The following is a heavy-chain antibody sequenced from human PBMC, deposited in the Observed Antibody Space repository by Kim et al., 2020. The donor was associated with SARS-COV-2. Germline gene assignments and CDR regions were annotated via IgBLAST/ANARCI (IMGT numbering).Heavy chain of an antibody. Sequence: GGSLRLSCAASGFTFSSYAMHWVRQAPGKGLEWVAVISYDGSNKYYADSVKGRFTISRDNSKNTLYLQMNSLRAEDTAVYYCATALSGSYNNSFDYWGQ. D-gene: IGHD3-10*01. CDR3: ATALSGSYNNSFDY. CDR2: ISYDGSNK. V-gene: IGHV3-30-3*01. CDR1: GFTFSSYA. J-gene: IGHJ4*02.